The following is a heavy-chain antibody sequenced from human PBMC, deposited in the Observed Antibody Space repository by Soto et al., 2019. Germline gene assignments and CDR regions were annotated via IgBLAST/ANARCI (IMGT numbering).Heavy chain of an antibody. V-gene: IGHV3-30*18. Sequence: QVQLVESGGGVVQPGRSLRLSCAASGFTFDKFGMHWVRQAPGKGLEWVAVMSFDGSNRYYADSVKGRFTISRDNSKNTAYLQMNSMRTEDTAVYYSAKAVHSSGYYSYFDSWGQGTLVTVSS. CDR1: GFTFDKFG. CDR2: MSFDGSNR. CDR3: AKAVHSSGYYSYFDS. D-gene: IGHD3-22*01. J-gene: IGHJ4*02.